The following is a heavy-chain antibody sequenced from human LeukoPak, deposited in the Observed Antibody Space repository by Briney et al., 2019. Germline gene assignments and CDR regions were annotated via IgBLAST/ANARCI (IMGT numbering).Heavy chain of an antibody. CDR3: AAERITLSGPYYYYYMDV. V-gene: IGHV4-61*02. Sequence: SQTLSLTCTVSGGSISSGSYYWSWIRQPAGKGLEWIGRIYTSGSTNYNPSLKSRVTISVDTSKNQFSLKLSSVTAADTAVYYCAAERITLSGPYYYYYMDVWGKGTTVTVSS. CDR2: IYTSGST. CDR1: GGSISSGSYY. J-gene: IGHJ6*03. D-gene: IGHD1-14*01.